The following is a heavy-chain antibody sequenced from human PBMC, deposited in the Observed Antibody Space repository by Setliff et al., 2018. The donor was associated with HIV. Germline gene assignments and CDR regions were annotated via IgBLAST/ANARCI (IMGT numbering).Heavy chain of an antibody. CDR1: GYPFSGYY. CDR2: INPNSGGT. Sequence: ASVKVSCKASGYPFSGYYMHWVRQAPGQGLEWMGRINPNSGGTNYAQKFQGRVAMTRDTSISTAYMELSRLRSDDTAVYYCARVWLYYYGSGPEAPFDYWGQGTLVTVS. V-gene: IGHV1-2*06. CDR3: ARVWLYYYGSGPEAPFDY. D-gene: IGHD3-10*01. J-gene: IGHJ4*02.